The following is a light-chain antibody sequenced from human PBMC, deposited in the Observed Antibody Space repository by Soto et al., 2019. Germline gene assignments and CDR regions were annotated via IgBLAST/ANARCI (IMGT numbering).Light chain of an antibody. J-gene: IGKJ5*01. CDR1: QSVSSY. Sequence: IVLTQSPATLPWSGGERATLSCRASQSVSSYLAWYQQKPGQAPRLLIYGASSRATGIPDRFSGSGSGTDFTLTICGLEPEDFAVYYCQQYGSSPPITFGQGTRLEIK. CDR2: GAS. V-gene: IGKV3-20*01. CDR3: QQYGSSPPIT.